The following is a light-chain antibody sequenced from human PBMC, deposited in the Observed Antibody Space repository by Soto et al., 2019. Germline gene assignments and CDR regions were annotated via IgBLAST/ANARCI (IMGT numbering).Light chain of an antibody. CDR1: QSVRSN. V-gene: IGKV3-15*01. CDR2: GAS. CDR3: QQYNDWPPT. J-gene: IGKJ1*01. Sequence: EVVLTQSPVTLSLSPGERATLSCRASQSVRSNLAWYQQKPGQAPRLLIYGASTRATGIPARFSGSGSGTEFTLSIGSLQSEDFAVYYCQQYNDWPPTFGQGTKVDIK.